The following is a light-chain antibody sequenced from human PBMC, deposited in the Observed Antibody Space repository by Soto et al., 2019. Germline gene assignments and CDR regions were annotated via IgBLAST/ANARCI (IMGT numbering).Light chain of an antibody. CDR2: WAS. Sequence: DIVMTHSPDSLAVSLGERATINCKSSQSVLYSSSNKNDLAWYQQKPGQPPKLLIYWASTRESGVHDRFSGSGSGTDFTLTISSLQAEDVAVYYCQQYYSTPLTFGGGTKV. CDR3: QQYYSTPLT. J-gene: IGKJ4*01. CDR1: QSVLYSSSNKND. V-gene: IGKV4-1*01.